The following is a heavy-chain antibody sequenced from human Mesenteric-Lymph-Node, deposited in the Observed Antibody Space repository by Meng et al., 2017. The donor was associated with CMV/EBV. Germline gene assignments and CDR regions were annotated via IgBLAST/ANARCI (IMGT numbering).Heavy chain of an antibody. V-gene: IGHV1-2*02. CDR1: GYTFIDYY. D-gene: IGHD1-26*01. CDR2: ISPNSGDT. J-gene: IGHJ6*02. CDR3: ASGTLQDYYYYGMDV. Sequence: ASVKVSCKASGYTFIDYYMHWVRQAPGQGLEWMGWISPNSGDTNYVQKFQGSVSMTGDTSISTVYMELSRLRSDDTAVYYCASGTLQDYYYYGMDVWGQGTTVTVSS.